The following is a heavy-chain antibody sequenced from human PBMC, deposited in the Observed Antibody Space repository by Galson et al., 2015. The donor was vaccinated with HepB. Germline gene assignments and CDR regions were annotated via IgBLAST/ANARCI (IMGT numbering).Heavy chain of an antibody. CDR2: ISYDGSNK. Sequence: SLRLSCAASGFTFSSYAMHWVRQAPGKGLEWVAVISYDGSNKYYADSVKGRFTISRDNSKNTLYLQMNSLRAEDTAEYYCASKSASSIAARLSGRSYYYYGMDVWGQGTTVTVSS. J-gene: IGHJ6*02. V-gene: IGHV3-30-3*01. CDR1: GFTFSSYA. D-gene: IGHD6-6*01. CDR3: ASKSASSIAARLSGRSYYYYGMDV.